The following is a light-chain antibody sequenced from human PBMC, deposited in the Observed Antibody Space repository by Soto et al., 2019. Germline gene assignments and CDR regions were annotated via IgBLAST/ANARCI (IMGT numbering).Light chain of an antibody. CDR2: GAS. V-gene: IGKV1-5*01. J-gene: IGKJ1*01. CDR3: QQYGSPPT. CDR1: ESISSW. Sequence: GDRVTITCRARESISSWLAWCQQKPRKAPTLLIYGASVLQSGVPSMFSGSGYGTDFTITISRLEPEDVAVYHCQQYGSPPTFGQGTKVDIK.